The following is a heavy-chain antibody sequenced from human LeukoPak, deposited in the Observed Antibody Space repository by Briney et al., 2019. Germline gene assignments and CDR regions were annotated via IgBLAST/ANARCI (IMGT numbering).Heavy chain of an antibody. J-gene: IGHJ4*02. D-gene: IGHD6-19*01. Sequence: AGGSLRLSCAVSGFTFSSYNMNWVRQAPGEGLEWVSFITTSSSTIYYADSVKGRFTISRDNSKNTLYLQMNSLRAEDTAVYYCAKDRGSGWYCYFDYWGQGTLVTVSS. V-gene: IGHV3-48*01. CDR1: GFTFSSYN. CDR3: AKDRGSGWYCYFDY. CDR2: ITTSSSTI.